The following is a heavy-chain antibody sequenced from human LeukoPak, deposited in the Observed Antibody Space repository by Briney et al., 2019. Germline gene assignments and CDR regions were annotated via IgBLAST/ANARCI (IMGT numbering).Heavy chain of an antibody. CDR3: ARGPPWEVAAAGHNWFDP. CDR2: IIPIFGTA. J-gene: IGHJ5*02. CDR1: GGTFSSYA. D-gene: IGHD6-13*01. Sequence: SVKVSCKASGGTFSSYAISWVRQAPGQGLEWMGGIIPIFGTANYAQKFQGRVTITADESTSTAYMELSSLRSEDTAVYYCARGPPWEVAAAGHNWFDPWGQGTLVTVSS. V-gene: IGHV1-69*13.